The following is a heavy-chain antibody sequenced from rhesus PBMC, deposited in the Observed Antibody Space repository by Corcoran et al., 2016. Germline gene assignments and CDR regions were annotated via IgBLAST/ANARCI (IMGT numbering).Heavy chain of an antibody. CDR3: ARDRGTGTTSFLDD. D-gene: IGHD1-7*02. CDR2: IHGSRINP. Sequence: QLQLQESGPGLVKPSETLSLTCAVSGASIRSSFWFWIRQAPGKGLELSGYIHGSRINPMYNASRNSRVTLSIDTPKNQVSLKLSSVTAADTAVYYCARDRGTGTTSFLDDWGQGVLVTVSS. V-gene: IGHV4-169*02. CDR1: GASIRSSF. J-gene: IGHJ4*01.